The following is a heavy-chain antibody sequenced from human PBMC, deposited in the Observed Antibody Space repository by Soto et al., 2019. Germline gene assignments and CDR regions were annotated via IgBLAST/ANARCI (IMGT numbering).Heavy chain of an antibody. Sequence: SETLSLTCTVSGDSNSSDYWNWMRQPPGKGLEWIGHIHDSGDTNHNPALGSRVNISLDTSKKKFSLNLTSVTAADTAVYFCASSTFRHAFDIWGQWTMGTVSS. CDR1: GDSNSSDY. D-gene: IGHD2-21*01. V-gene: IGHV4-59*01. CDR2: IHDSGDT. CDR3: ASSTFRHAFDI. J-gene: IGHJ3*02.